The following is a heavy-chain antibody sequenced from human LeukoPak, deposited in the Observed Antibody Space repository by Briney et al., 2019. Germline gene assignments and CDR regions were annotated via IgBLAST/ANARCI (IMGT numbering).Heavy chain of an antibody. CDR3: AKPKFQFEYGYFDY. J-gene: IGHJ4*02. CDR1: GFTFSSYA. V-gene: IGHV3-30-3*02. Sequence: GGSLRLSCAASGFTFSSYAMHWVRQAPGKGLEWVAVISYDGSNKYYADSVKGRFTISRDNSKNTLYLQMNSLRAEDTAVYYCAKPKFQFEYGYFDYWGQGTLVTVSS. CDR2: ISYDGSNK. D-gene: IGHD4/OR15-4a*01.